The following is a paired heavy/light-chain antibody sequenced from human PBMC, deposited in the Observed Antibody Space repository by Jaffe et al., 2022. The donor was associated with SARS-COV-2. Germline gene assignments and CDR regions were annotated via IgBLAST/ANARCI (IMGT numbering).Light chain of an antibody. Sequence: QSVLTQPPSASGTPGQRVTISCSGSSSNIGSNYVYWYQQLPGTAPKLLIYRNNQRPSGVPDRFSGSKSGTSASLAISGLRSEDEADYYCAAWDDSLSGQVFGGGTKLTVL. J-gene: IGLJ3*02. CDR3: AAWDDSLSGQV. CDR1: SSNIGSNY. CDR2: RNN. V-gene: IGLV1-47*01.
Heavy chain of an antibody. J-gene: IGHJ6*02. CDR2: INHSGST. V-gene: IGHV4-34*01. Sequence: QVQLQQWGAGLLKPSETLSLTCAVYGGSFSGYYWSWIRQPPGKGLEWIGEINHSGSTNYNPSLKSRVTISVDTSKNQFSLKLSSVTAADTAVYYCHLAGGPSKSAHIYYYYYGMDVWGQGTTVTVSS. CDR1: GGSFSGYY. D-gene: IGHD3-16*01. CDR3: HLAGGPSKSAHIYYYYYGMDV.